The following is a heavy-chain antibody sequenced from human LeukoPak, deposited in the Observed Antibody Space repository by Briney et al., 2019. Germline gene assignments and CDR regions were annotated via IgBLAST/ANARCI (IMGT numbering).Heavy chain of an antibody. Sequence: ASVKVSCKASGYTFSSYYMNWVRQAPGQGLEWMGIINPSGGSTGYAQKFQGRVTMTRDTSTSTVYMELSSLRFEDTAVYYCARVPYDSSGYYYGDYLDYWGQGTLVTVSS. CDR2: INPSGGST. J-gene: IGHJ4*02. CDR1: GYTFSSYY. CDR3: ARVPYDSSGYYYGDYLDY. V-gene: IGHV1-46*01. D-gene: IGHD3-22*01.